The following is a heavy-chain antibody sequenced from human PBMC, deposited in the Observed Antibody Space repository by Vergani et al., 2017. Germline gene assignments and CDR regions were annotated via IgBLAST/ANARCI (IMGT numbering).Heavy chain of an antibody. CDR3: AKTNPRPLWRPFDY. D-gene: IGHD5-18*01. J-gene: IGHJ4*02. CDR2: ISWNSGSI. V-gene: IGHV3-9*01. Sequence: EVQLVESGGGLVQPGRSLRLSCAASGFTFDDYAMHWVRQAPGKGLEWVSGISWNSGSIGYSDSVKGRFTISRDNAKSSLYLQMNSLRAEDTALYYCAKTNPRPLWRPFDYWGQGTLVTVSS. CDR1: GFTFDDYA.